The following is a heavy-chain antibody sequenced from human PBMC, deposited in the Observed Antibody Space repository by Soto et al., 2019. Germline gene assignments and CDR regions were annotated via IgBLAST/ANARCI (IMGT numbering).Heavy chain of an antibody. CDR2: ISSGTTYF. V-gene: IGHV3-21*01. CDR3: ARGEGTGLHSIGWSPRF. CDR1: GFTFSIST. Sequence: EVQLVESGGGLVKPGGSLTLSCAASGFTFSISTMNWVRQAPGKRLEWVSSISSGTTYFYYADSVKGRFSISRDNAKHSLDLQMNSLRVEDKAVYYCARGEGTGLHSIGWSPRFWGQGTLVTVSS. D-gene: IGHD6-13*01. J-gene: IGHJ4*02.